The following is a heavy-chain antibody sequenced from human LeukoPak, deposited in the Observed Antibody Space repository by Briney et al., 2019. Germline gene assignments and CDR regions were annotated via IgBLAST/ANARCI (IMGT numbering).Heavy chain of an antibody. CDR3: ARGQYSSSY. CDR2: IYYSGNT. Sequence: SETLSLTCTVSGGSISNYYWSWIRQPPGKGLEWIGYIYYSGNTNYNPSLESRVTISVGTSKNQFSLRLSSVTAADTAIYYCARGQYSSSYWGQGTLVTVSS. D-gene: IGHD6-6*01. J-gene: IGHJ4*02. V-gene: IGHV4-59*01. CDR1: GGSISNYY.